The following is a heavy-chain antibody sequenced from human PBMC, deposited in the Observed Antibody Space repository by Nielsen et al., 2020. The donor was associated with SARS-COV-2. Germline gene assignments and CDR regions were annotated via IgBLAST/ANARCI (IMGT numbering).Heavy chain of an antibody. CDR2: IRYDGSKM. Sequence: GESLKISCAASGFTFSRNGMHWVRQAPGKGLEWVALIRYDGSKMYYADSVKGRFTISRDNSENTLYLQMNSLEVEDTAVYYCAREDWGRAGHAFDIWGQGTMVTVSS. CDR1: GFTFSRNG. J-gene: IGHJ3*02. CDR3: AREDWGRAGHAFDI. V-gene: IGHV3-30*02. D-gene: IGHD3-16*01.